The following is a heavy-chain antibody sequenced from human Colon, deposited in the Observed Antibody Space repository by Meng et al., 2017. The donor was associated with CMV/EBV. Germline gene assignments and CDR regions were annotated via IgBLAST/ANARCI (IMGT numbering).Heavy chain of an antibody. CDR1: GFTVTAYY. CDR3: ARYEDYCSDTACFLGPYFDN. CDR2: IFGGGST. V-gene: IGHV3-53*01. Sequence: GESLKISCAASGFTVTAYYMSWVRQAPGKGLEWVSVIFGGGSTVYADSVKGRFLISSDNSKNTLYLQMNNLRAEDTAVYYCARYEDYCSDTACFLGPYFDNWGQGTLVTVSS. J-gene: IGHJ4*02. D-gene: IGHD2-2*01.